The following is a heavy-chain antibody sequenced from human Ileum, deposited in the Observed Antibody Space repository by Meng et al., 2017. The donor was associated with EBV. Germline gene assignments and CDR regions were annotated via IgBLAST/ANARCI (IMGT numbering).Heavy chain of an antibody. Sequence: DPGQVKLSDTLALTCILSGGSIISYSYYWVCIRPPPGKGLEWIATIYHTGSTYYNPSLKSRVTISVDTSKNEFSLKVTSVTAADTALYYCARRDTAWFDPWGRGTLVTVSS. CDR1: GGSIISYSYY. V-gene: IGHV4-39*01. CDR3: ARRDTAWFDP. J-gene: IGHJ5*02. CDR2: IYHTGST. D-gene: IGHD2-21*02.